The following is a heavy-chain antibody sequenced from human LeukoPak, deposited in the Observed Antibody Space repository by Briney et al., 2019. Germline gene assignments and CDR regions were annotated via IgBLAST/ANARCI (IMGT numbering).Heavy chain of an antibody. D-gene: IGHD4-11*01. CDR3: ARGPTYSDYVGDAFDI. V-gene: IGHV3-11*05. Sequence: GGSLRLSCAASGFTFSDYYMNWIRQAPGKGLEWVSYISSRSTYIRYGDSVKGRFTISRDDAKKTLYLLLDNLRAEDTAVYYCARGPTYSDYVGDAFDIWGQGTKVAVSS. CDR1: GFTFSDYY. J-gene: IGHJ3*02. CDR2: ISSRSTYI.